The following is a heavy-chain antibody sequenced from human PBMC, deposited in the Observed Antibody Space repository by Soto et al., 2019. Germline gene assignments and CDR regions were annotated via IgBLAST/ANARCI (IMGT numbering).Heavy chain of an antibody. CDR3: AKCIAAAGGDI. V-gene: IGHV3-74*01. J-gene: IGHJ3*02. CDR1: GFTFSSYW. Sequence: SGFTFSSYWLHWVRQARGKGLVWVSRINSDGSSTYYADSVKGRFTISRDNSKNTLYLQMNSLRAEDTAVYYCAKCIAAAGGDIWGQGTMVT. CDR2: INSDGSST. D-gene: IGHD6-13*01.